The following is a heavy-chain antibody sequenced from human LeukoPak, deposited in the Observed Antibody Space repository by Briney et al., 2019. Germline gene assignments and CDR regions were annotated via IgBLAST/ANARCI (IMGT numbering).Heavy chain of an antibody. Sequence: SETLSLTCAVYGGSLNHYYWSWIRQPPGKGLEWIGEIDRLGRTNYSPSLKNRVTISIDTSKNQFSLKLTSVTAADSAVYYCARPVDCNSTFCSGPFDSWGQGGLVTVSS. CDR2: IDRLGRT. D-gene: IGHD2/OR15-2a*01. V-gene: IGHV4-34*01. CDR1: GGSLNHYY. CDR3: ARPVDCNSTFCSGPFDS. J-gene: IGHJ4*02.